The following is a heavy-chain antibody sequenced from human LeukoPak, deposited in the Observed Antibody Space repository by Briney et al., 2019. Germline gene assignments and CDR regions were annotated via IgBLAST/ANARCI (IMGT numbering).Heavy chain of an antibody. D-gene: IGHD6-19*01. CDR1: GFTFTRYW. J-gene: IGHJ4*02. V-gene: IGHV3-7*01. Sequence: GGSLRLSCAASGFTFTRYWMTWVRQAPGKGLEWVANIKHDGSERDYVDSVKGRFTISRDNAENSVYLQMNSLRAEDTAVYYCARGKARTDSSGWYGIGDYWGQGTLVTVSS. CDR2: IKHDGSER. CDR3: ARGKARTDSSGWYGIGDY.